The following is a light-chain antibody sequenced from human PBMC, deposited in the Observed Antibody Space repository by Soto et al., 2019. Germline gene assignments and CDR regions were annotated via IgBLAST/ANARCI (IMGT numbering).Light chain of an antibody. V-gene: IGLV1-40*01. CDR2: HNN. CDR3: QSRDSSLSSSWV. Sequence: QSVLTQPPSVSGAPGQRVTISCTGSTSNIGADFDVHWYQHLPGTAPKLLISHNNNRPSGVPDRFSGSKSGTSASLAITGLQADDEAVYYCQSRDSSLSSSWVFGGGTKFTVL. J-gene: IGLJ2*01. CDR1: TSNIGADFD.